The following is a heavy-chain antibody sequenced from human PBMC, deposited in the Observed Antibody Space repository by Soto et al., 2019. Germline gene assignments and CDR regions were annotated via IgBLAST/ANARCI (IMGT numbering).Heavy chain of an antibody. V-gene: IGHV1-69*01. CDR3: ARGGIVAVPAALSSYDDYTNYRFDS. D-gene: IGHD4-4*01. Sequence: QVQLAQSGAEVRKPGSSVKVSCRASGGSFSDFAFSWVRQAPGQGLEWMGGTIPMFAATKYAQRFQGRITMKADASTTTVYLALSSLTSDDSAVYYCARGGIVAVPAALSSYDDYTNYRFDSWGQGTLVSVSS. CDR1: GGSFSDFA. CDR2: TIPMFAAT. J-gene: IGHJ4*02.